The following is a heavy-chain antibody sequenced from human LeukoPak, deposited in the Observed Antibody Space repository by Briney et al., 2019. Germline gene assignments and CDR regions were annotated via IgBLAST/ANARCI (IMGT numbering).Heavy chain of an antibody. D-gene: IGHD3-22*01. CDR3: ARGPNYYDSSFLHAFDI. Sequence: ASVKVSCKASGYTFTSYGIGWVRQAPGQGLEWMGWISAYNGNTNYAQKLQDRVTMTTDTSTSTAFMELRSLRSDDTAVYYCARGPNYYDSSFLHAFDIWGQGTRVTVSS. CDR2: ISAYNGNT. CDR1: GYTFTSYG. V-gene: IGHV1-18*01. J-gene: IGHJ3*02.